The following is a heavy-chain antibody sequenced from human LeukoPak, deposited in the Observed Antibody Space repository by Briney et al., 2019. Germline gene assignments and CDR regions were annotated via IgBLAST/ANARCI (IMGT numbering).Heavy chain of an antibody. J-gene: IGHJ4*02. V-gene: IGHV4-39*02. CDR2: IYYSGST. CDR1: GDSISSSSYY. CDR3: ARGFRNCSGTTCYGGYYFDY. Sequence: PSETLSLICTVSGDSISSSSYYWGWIRQPPGKGLEWIGCIYYSGSTYYNPSLKSRVTISVDSSKNHFSLRLSSVTAADTAVYYCARGFRNCSGTTCYGGYYFDYWGQGTLVTVSS. D-gene: IGHD2-2*01.